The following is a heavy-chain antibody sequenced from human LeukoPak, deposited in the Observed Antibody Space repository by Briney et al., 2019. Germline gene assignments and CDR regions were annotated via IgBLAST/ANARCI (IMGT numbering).Heavy chain of an antibody. CDR1: GGTFSSYG. CDR3: ARLDEYSSSSRYYGMDV. J-gene: IGHJ6*02. V-gene: IGHV1-69*13. Sequence: SVKVSCKASGGTFSSYGISWVRQAPGQGLEWMGGIIPIFGTANYAQKFQGRVTITADESTSTAYMELSSLRSEDTAVYYCARLDEYSSSSRYYGMDVWGQGPRSPSP. CDR2: IIPIFGTA. D-gene: IGHD6-6*01.